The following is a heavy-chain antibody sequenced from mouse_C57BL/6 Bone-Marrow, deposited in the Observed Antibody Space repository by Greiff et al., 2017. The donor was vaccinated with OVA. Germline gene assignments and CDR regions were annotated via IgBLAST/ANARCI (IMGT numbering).Heavy chain of an antibody. J-gene: IGHJ3*01. V-gene: IGHV1-50*01. CDR2: IDPSDSYT. Sequence: VQLQQPGAELVKPGASVKLSCKASGYTFTSYWMQWVKQRPGQGLEWIGEIDPSDSYTNYNQKFKGKATLTVDTSSSTAYMQLNSLTSEDSAVYYCASAGFAYWGQGTLVTVSA. CDR1: GYTFTSYW. CDR3: ASAGFAY.